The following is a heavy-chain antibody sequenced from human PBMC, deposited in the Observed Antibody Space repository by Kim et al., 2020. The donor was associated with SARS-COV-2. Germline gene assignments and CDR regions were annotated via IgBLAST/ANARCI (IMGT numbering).Heavy chain of an antibody. J-gene: IGHJ4*02. CDR1: GYTFTGYY. D-gene: IGHD3-22*01. Sequence: ASVKVSCKASGYTFTGYYMHWVRQAPGQGLEWMGWINPNSGTTNYAQKFQGWVTITTDTSTSTAYMELSSLRSDDTAVYYCAREFHARCGYFYSPWCQGT. V-gene: IGHV1-2*04. CDR3: AREFHARCGYFYSP. CDR2: INPNSGTT.